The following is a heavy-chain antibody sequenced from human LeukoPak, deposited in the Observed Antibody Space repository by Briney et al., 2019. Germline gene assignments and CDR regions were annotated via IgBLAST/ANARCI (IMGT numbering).Heavy chain of an antibody. CDR2: IYYSGST. CDR1: GGSISSYY. Sequence: SDTLSLTCTVSGGSISSYYWSWIRQPPGKGLEWIGSIYYSGSTYYNPSLKSRVTISVDTSKNQFSLKLSSVTAADTAVYYCARDLGTQVLRFLEWFVWGQGTLVTVSS. D-gene: IGHD3-3*01. V-gene: IGHV4-59*12. CDR3: ARDLGTQVLRFLEWFV. J-gene: IGHJ4*02.